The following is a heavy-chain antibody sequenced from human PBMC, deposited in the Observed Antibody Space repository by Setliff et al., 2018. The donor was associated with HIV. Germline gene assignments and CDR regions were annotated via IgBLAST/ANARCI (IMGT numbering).Heavy chain of an antibody. J-gene: IGHJ4*02. CDR2: IIPVFGTT. CDR3: ATDPDGGNSDG. D-gene: IGHD2-21*02. Sequence: GASVKVSCKASGGTFSSYAISWVRQAPGQGLDWMGGIIPVFGTTNYAQKFQGRITITADESTSTAYMELSSLRSEDTAVYYCATDPDGGNSDGWGQGTLVTVSS. CDR1: GGTFSSYA. V-gene: IGHV1-69*13.